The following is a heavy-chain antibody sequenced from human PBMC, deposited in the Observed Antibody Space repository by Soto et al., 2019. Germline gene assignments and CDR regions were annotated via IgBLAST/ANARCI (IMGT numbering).Heavy chain of an antibody. J-gene: IGHJ3*02. CDR2: IYWNDDK. Sequence: QITLKETGPTLVNPTQPLTLTCTFSGFSLSTSGVGVGWIRQPPGNDLEWLALIYWNDDKGYSPSLKSRPTITNSTSKNQVVLTMTNMDPVDTATYYCARKRFLEWSDDAFDIWGQGTMVTVSS. CDR1: GFSLSTSGVG. V-gene: IGHV2-5*01. D-gene: IGHD3-3*01. CDR3: ARKRFLEWSDDAFDI.